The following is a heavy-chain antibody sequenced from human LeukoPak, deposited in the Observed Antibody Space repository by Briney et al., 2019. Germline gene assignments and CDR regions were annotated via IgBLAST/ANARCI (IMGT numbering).Heavy chain of an antibody. D-gene: IGHD3-10*01. J-gene: IGHJ6*02. V-gene: IGHV3-30*18. Sequence: GGSLRLSCAASGLTFSSYGMHWVRQAPGKGLEWVAVISYDGSNKYYADPVKGRFTISRDNSKNTLYLQMNSLRAEDTAVYYCAKDTRGYYYGSGSYYPYYYYGMDVWGQGTTVTVSS. CDR3: AKDTRGYYYGSGSYYPYYYYGMDV. CDR1: GLTFSSYG. CDR2: ISYDGSNK.